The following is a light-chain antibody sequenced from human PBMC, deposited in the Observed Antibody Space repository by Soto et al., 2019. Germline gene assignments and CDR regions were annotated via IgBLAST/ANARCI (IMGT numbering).Light chain of an antibody. V-gene: IGKV3-20*01. CDR3: QQYGDSPWT. CDR2: GTS. CDR1: QSVSSSY. J-gene: IGKJ1*01. Sequence: EIVLTQSPGTLSLSPGDRATLSCKASQSVSSSYLAWYQQKPGQAPRLIIYGTSTRATGVPARFSGSGSGTEFTLTISRLEPEDSAVYYCQQYGDSPWTFGQGTKVDIK.